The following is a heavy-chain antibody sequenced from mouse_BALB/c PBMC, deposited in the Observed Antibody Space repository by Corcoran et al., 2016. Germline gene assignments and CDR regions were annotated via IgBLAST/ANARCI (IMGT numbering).Heavy chain of an antibody. Sequence: EVQLQQSGAELVKPGASVKLSCTASGFNIKDTYMHWVKQRPEQGLEWIGRIDPANGNTKYDPKFQGKATTTADTSSNTAYLQLSSLTSEDTAVYYCATWDWYYDFWGAGTTVTVSS. CDR2: IDPANGNT. CDR3: ATWDWYYDF. J-gene: IGHJ1*01. V-gene: IGHV14-3*02. CDR1: GFNIKDTY.